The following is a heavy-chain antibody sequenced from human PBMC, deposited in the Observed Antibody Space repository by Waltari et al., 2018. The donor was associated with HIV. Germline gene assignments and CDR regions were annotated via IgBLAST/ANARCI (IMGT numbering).Heavy chain of an antibody. V-gene: IGHV1-8*01. J-gene: IGHJ4*02. Sequence: QEQLVQSGAEVKKPGASVKVSCKASRYTFTSHDIHWVRQAPGQGLEWVGWMTPDRGNTGNAQNFQVIFNMTRTTSIYTAYLELYSLTSDDTAVYYCARTPYCVGGDCYARGIYFEFWGQGTLVTVSS. CDR3: ARTPYCVGGDCYARGIYFEF. D-gene: IGHD2-21*02. CDR1: RYTFTSHD. CDR2: MTPDRGNT.